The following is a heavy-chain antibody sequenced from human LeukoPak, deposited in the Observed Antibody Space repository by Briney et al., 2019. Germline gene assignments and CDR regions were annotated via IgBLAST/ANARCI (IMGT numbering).Heavy chain of an antibody. CDR3: ARHNSGSYSPFDY. CDR1: GYSISSGYY. CDR2: IYYSGST. V-gene: IGHV4-38-2*02. Sequence: SETLSLTCTVSGYSISSGYYWGWIRQPPGKGLEWIGSIYYSGSTYYNPSLKSRVTISVDTSKNQFSLKLSSVTAADTAVYYCARHNSGSYSPFDYWGQGTLVTVSS. D-gene: IGHD1-26*01. J-gene: IGHJ4*02.